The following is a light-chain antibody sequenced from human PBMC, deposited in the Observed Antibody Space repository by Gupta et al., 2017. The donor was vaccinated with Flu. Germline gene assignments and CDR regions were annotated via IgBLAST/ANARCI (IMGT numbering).Light chain of an antibody. CDR2: DVS. CDR3: CSYAGSYTFVV. J-gene: IGLJ2*01. V-gene: IGLV2-11*01. Sequence: QSALTQTRSVSGSPGQSVTISCPGTSSDVGGYNYVSWYQQHPGKAPQLMIYDVSKRPSGVPDRFSGSKSGNTASLTISGLQAEDEADYYCCSYAGSYTFVVFGGGTKLTVL. CDR1: SSDVGGYNY.